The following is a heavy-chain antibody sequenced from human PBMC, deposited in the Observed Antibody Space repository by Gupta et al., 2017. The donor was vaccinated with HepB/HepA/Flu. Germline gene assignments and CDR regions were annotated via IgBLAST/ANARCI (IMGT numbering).Heavy chain of an antibody. V-gene: IGHV3-7*01. D-gene: IGHD6-19*01. CDR3: ARCISSGWSNAFDY. J-gene: IGHJ4*02. CDR2: IKGDGSDK. Sequence: VPLVESGGGLVQPGGSLTLSCEASGFTFSNDWMSCVRQAPGKGLEWVTHIKGDGSDKYYVDSVKGRFIISRDNAKNSLYLQMNSLTAEDTAVYYCARCISSGWSNAFDYWGQGTLVTVSS. CDR1: GFTFSNDW.